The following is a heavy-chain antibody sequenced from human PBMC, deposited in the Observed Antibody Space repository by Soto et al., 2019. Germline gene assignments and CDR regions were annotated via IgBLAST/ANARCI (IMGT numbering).Heavy chain of an antibody. V-gene: IGHV4-30-4*01. CDR2: IYYSGST. CDR3: ARNDYGDTPMGY. J-gene: IGHJ4*02. CDR1: GGSISSGDYY. D-gene: IGHD4-17*01. Sequence: SETLSLTCTVSGGSISSGDYYWSWIRQPPGKGLEWIGYIYYSGSTYYNPSLKSRVTISVDTSKNQFSLKLSSVAAADTAVYYCARNDYGDTPMGYWGQGTLVTVSS.